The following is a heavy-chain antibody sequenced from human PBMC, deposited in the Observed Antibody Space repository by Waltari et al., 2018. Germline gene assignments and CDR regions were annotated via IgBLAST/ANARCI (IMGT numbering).Heavy chain of an antibody. V-gene: IGHV4-39*07. CDR3: AREEIYYDTSGYYFDY. Sequence: QLQLQESGPGLVKPSETLSLTCTVSGDSISSSSYYWGWIRQPPGKGLEWIGSIYYSGSKYYNPSLRSRLTISLDTAKNQFSLKVSSVTAADTAVYYCAREEIYYDTSGYYFDYWGQGTLVTVSS. D-gene: IGHD3-22*01. J-gene: IGHJ4*02. CDR2: IYYSGSK. CDR1: GDSISSSSYY.